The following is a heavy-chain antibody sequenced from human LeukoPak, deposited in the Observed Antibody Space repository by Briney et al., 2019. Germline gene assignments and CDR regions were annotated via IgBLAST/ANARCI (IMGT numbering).Heavy chain of an antibody. V-gene: IGHV3-21*01. D-gene: IGHD3-22*01. CDR1: GFTFSSYS. J-gene: IGHJ4*02. CDR2: ISSSSSYI. Sequence: GGSLRLSCAASGFTFSSYSMNWVRQAPGKGLEWVSSISSSSSYIYYADSVKGRLTISRDNAKNSLYLQMNSLRAEDTAVYYCARDPQLDYYDSSGYLYYFDYWGQGTLVTVSS. CDR3: ARDPQLDYYDSSGYLYYFDY.